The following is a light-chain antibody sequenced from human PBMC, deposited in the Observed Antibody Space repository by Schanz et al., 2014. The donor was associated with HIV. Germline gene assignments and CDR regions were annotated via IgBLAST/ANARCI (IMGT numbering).Light chain of an antibody. Sequence: IQLTQSPSSLSASVGDRVTITCRASQGIGSSLAWYQQKPGKAPKLLIYATSILQSGVPSRFSGSGSGTDCTLTISSLQPEDFAVYYCQKYDSAPLTFGPGTKVDIK. J-gene: IGKJ3*01. V-gene: IGKV1-9*01. CDR1: QGIGSS. CDR2: ATS. CDR3: QKYDSAPLT.